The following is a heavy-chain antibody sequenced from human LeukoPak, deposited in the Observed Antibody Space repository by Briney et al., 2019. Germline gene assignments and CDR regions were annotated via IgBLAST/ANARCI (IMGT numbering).Heavy chain of an antibody. Sequence: GGSLRLSCAASGFTFSTDGMSWVRQAPGKGLEWVSTISTTGGSTYYTDSVKGRFIISRDNSKNAVYLQMSSLRAEDTAVFYCAKRASGYYFDSWGQGTLVTVSS. CDR2: ISTTGGST. CDR3: AKRASGYYFDS. J-gene: IGHJ4*02. V-gene: IGHV3-23*01. CDR1: GFTFSTDG. D-gene: IGHD5-12*01.